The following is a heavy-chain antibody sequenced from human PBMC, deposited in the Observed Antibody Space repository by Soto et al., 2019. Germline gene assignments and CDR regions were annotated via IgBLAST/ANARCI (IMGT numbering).Heavy chain of an antibody. CDR2: ISWNSGSI. Sequence: EVQLVESGGGLVQPGRSLRLSCAASGFTFDDYAMHWVRQAPGKGLEWVSGISWNSGSIGYADSVKGRFTISRDNAKNSLYLQMNSLRAEDTALYYCAKDRLYYYDSSGFRNPYAFDIWGQGTVVTVSS. CDR1: GFTFDDYA. J-gene: IGHJ3*02. CDR3: AKDRLYYYDSSGFRNPYAFDI. D-gene: IGHD3-22*01. V-gene: IGHV3-9*01.